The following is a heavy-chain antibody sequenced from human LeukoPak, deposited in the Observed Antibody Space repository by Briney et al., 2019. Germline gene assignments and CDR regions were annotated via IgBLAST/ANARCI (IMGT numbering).Heavy chain of an antibody. CDR2: INPNSGGT. J-gene: IGHJ6*03. Sequence: ASVKVSCKASGYTFTGYYMHWVRQAPGQGLEWMGWINPNSGGTNYAQKFQSRVTMTRDTSISTAYMELRRLRSDDTAVYYCARESVLADPGGYYYYYMDVWGKGTTVTVSS. CDR3: ARESVLADPGGYYYYYMDV. D-gene: IGHD2-15*01. V-gene: IGHV1-2*02. CDR1: GYTFTGYY.